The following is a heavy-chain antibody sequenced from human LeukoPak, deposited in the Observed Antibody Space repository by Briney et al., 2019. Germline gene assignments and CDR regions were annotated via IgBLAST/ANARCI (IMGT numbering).Heavy chain of an antibody. CDR2: IEYDGSRA. V-gene: IGHV3-33*01. D-gene: IGHD1-14*01. CDR3: TRYNNDHFDY. CDR1: GFTFGGYG. J-gene: IGHJ4*02. Sequence: GGSLRLSCAGSGFTFGGYGMHWFRQTPGKGLEWVAVIEYDGSRAFYADSVKGRFTISRDNSKNTMSVQMDDLRAEDTAVYYCTRYNNDHFDYWGQGTLVTVSS.